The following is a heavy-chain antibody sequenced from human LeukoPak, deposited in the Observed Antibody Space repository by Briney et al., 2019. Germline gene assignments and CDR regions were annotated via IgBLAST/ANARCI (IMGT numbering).Heavy chain of an antibody. CDR3: ARARRSYSSGWYGKENWFDP. CDR1: GYTFTGYY. V-gene: IGHV1-2*06. CDR2: INPNSGGT. J-gene: IGHJ5*02. Sequence: ASVKVSCKASGYTFTGYYMHWVRQAPGQGLEWMGRINPNSGGTNYAQKFQGRVTMTRDTSISTAYMELSRLRSDDTAVYYCARARRSYSSGWYGKENWFDPWGQGTLVTVSS. D-gene: IGHD6-19*01.